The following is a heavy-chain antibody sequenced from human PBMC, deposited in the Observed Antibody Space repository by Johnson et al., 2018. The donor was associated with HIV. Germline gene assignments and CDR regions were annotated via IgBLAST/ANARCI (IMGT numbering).Heavy chain of an antibody. D-gene: IGHD3-16*01. CDR3: GRVYRPDAYYRYAFDI. J-gene: IGHJ3*02. CDR2: ISYDGSNK. Sequence: QVQLVESGGGLVQPGGSLRLSCAASGFSFCSYGMHWVRQAPGKGLEWVAVISYDGSNKYYADSVKGRFTISRDNSKNTLYLQMNSLGAEDTAVYYCGRVYRPDAYYRYAFDIWGQGTMVTVSS. V-gene: IGHV3-30*03. CDR1: GFSFCSYG.